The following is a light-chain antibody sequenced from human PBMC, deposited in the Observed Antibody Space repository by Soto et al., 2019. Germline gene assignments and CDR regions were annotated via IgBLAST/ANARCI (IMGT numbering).Light chain of an antibody. CDR1: QSISSW. CDR3: QQYNSAWT. J-gene: IGKJ1*01. V-gene: IGKV1-5*01. Sequence: DIQMTQSPSTLSASVGDRVTITCRASQSISSWLAWYQQKPGKAPKLLIYNASSLESWVPSRFSGSGSGTEFTRTISSLQPDDFATYYCQQYNSAWTFGQGTKVEIK. CDR2: NAS.